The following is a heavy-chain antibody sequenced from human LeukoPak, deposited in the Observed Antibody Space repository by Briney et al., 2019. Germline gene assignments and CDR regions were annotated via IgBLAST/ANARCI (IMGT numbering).Heavy chain of an antibody. J-gene: IGHJ5*02. CDR2: INTDGTDT. Sequence: GGSLRLSCGASGFTFRRFWMHWVRQAPGKGLVWVSRINTDGTDTIYADSVKGRFTISRDNAKNTLYLQMNSLRVEDTAIYYCAREQSNWNTNWFDPWGQGTLGTVSS. V-gene: IGHV3-74*01. D-gene: IGHD1/OR15-1a*01. CDR1: GFTFRRFW. CDR3: AREQSNWNTNWFDP.